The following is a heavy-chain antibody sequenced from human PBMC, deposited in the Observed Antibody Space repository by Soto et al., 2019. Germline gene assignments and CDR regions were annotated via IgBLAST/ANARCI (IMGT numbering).Heavy chain of an antibody. D-gene: IGHD2-21*02. V-gene: IGHV1-46*01. CDR2: INPSGGHT. CDR3: ARGGHVVVVTAAFAY. CDR1: GNTFTNYY. Sequence: SVKVSCKASGNTFTNYYIHWVRQAPGQGLEWMGTINPSGGHTTYAQKFLGRVTMTRDTSTSTLYMELTSLRSEDTAVYYCARGGHVVVVTAAFAYWGQGTLVTVSS. J-gene: IGHJ4*02.